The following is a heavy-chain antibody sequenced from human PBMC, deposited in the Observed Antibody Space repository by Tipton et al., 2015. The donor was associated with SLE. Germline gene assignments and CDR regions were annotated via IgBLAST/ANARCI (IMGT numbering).Heavy chain of an antibody. V-gene: IGHV3-11*01. D-gene: IGHD3-10*01. Sequence: SLRLSCAASGFTFSDYYMSWIRQAPGKGLVLVSYISSSGSTIYYADSVKGRFTISRDNAKNSLYLQMNSLRAEDTAVYYCARDTPPFGELGLDYWGQGTLVTVSS. CDR3: ARDTPPFGELGLDY. CDR1: GFTFSDYY. CDR2: ISSSGSTI. J-gene: IGHJ4*02.